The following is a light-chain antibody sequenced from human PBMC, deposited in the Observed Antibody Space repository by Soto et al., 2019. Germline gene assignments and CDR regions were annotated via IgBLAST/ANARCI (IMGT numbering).Light chain of an antibody. CDR2: AAS. CDR3: QKYNSAPLT. V-gene: IGKV1-27*01. CDR1: QGISYY. J-gene: IGKJ3*01. Sequence: DIQMTQSPSSLSASVGDRVTITGRASQGISYYLAWYQQKPGKVPKLLIYAASTLHSGVPSRFSGSTSGADFTLTISSLQAEDVATYYCQKYNSAPLTFGPGTKVDIK.